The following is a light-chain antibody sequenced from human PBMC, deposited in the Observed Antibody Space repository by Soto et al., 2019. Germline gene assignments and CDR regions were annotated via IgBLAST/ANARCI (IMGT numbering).Light chain of an antibody. CDR2: GAV. J-gene: IGKJ1*01. V-gene: IGKV1-39*02. CDR3: QDYGSSPQT. Sequence: DIQMTQSPSSLYASVGDSVTITCRASQSIASYVNWYQQKPGKAPKLLILGAVILQSGVPSRFSGSGSGTDFTLTISSLQPEDFAVYYCQDYGSSPQTFGQGTKVDIK. CDR1: QSIASY.